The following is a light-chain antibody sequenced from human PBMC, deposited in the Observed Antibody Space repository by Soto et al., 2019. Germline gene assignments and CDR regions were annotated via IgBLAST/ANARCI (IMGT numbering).Light chain of an antibody. CDR3: QQYDTLWT. Sequence: DIQMTQSPSILSASVGERVTITCRANETSNSWLAWYQQKPGQAPKLLIYKASTLESGVPSRFSGSGSGTEFTLTISSLQPDDFATYYCQQYDTLWTFGQGTKVEIK. CDR1: ETSNSW. CDR2: KAS. J-gene: IGKJ1*01. V-gene: IGKV1-5*03.